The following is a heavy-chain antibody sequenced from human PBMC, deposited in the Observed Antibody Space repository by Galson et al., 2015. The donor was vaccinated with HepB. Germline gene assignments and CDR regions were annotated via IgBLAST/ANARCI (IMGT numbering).Heavy chain of an antibody. J-gene: IGHJ3*02. CDR2: IKQDGSEK. CDR3: ARDMAVVVVAATPGSSGWDDAFDI. D-gene: IGHD2-15*01. V-gene: IGHV3-7*01. Sequence: SLRLSCAASGFTFSSYWMSLVRQAPGKGLEWVANIKQDGSEKYYVDSVKGRFTISRDNAKNSLYLQMNSLRAEDTAVYYRARDMAVVVVAATPGSSGWDDAFDIWGQGTMVTVSS. CDR1: GFTFSSYW.